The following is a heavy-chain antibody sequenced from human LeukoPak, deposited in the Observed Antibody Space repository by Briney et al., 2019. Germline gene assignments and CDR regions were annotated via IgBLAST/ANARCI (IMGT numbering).Heavy chain of an antibody. V-gene: IGHV3-30*04. Sequence: GGSLRLSCAASGFTFSSYVMHWVRQAPGKGLEWVALISYDASNEYYADSVKGRFTISRDNSKNTLYLQMNTLRAEDTAVYYCARGRGIAAPIDYWGRGTLVTVSS. CDR3: ARGRGIAAPIDY. CDR1: GFTFSSYV. D-gene: IGHD6-13*01. J-gene: IGHJ4*02. CDR2: ISYDASNE.